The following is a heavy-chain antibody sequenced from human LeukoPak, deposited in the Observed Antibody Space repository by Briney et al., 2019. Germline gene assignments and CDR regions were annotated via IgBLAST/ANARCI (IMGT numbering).Heavy chain of an antibody. Sequence: ASVKVSCKASGYTFTGYYMHWVRQAPGQGLEWMGWINPNSGGTNYAQKFQGRVTMTRDTSISTAYMELSRLRSDDTAVYYCARETGYSSSWYLDYWDQGTLVTVSS. D-gene: IGHD6-13*01. J-gene: IGHJ4*02. CDR3: ARETGYSSSWYLDY. CDR2: INPNSGGT. CDR1: GYTFTGYY. V-gene: IGHV1-2*02.